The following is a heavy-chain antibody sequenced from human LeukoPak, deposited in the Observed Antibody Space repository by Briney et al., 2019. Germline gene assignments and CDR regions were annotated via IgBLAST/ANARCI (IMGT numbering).Heavy chain of an antibody. CDR1: GGTFSSYA. D-gene: IGHD1-26*01. Sequence: ASVKVSCKASGGTFSSYAISWVRQAPGQGLEWMGRIIPIFGTANYAQKFQGRVTITTDESTSTAYMELSSLRSEDTAVYYCSREGAEGWFDPWGQGTLVTVSS. J-gene: IGHJ5*02. V-gene: IGHV1-69*05. CDR2: IIPIFGTA. CDR3: SREGAEGWFDP.